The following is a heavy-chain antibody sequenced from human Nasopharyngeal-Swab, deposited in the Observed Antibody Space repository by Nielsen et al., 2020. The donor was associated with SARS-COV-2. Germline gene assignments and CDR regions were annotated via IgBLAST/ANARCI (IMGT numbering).Heavy chain of an antibody. CDR3: ARDSFSRVGAAGSSHYYYYGMDV. CDR2: KKQDGSEK. V-gene: IGHV3-7*01. CDR1: GFTFSSYW. Sequence: GESLQISCAASGFTFSSYWMSWVRQAPGKGLEWVAKKKQDGSEKYYVDCVKGRFTITRDNAKNSLYLQMNSLRAEDTAVYYCARDSFSRVGAAGSSHYYYYGMDVWGQGTTVTVSS. J-gene: IGHJ6*02. D-gene: IGHD6-13*01.